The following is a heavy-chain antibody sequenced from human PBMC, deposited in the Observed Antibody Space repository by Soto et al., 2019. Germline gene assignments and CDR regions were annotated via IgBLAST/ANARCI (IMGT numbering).Heavy chain of an antibody. CDR3: AKVRYAEFMVVAGYVNY. V-gene: IGHV3-9*01. D-gene: IGHD2-15*01. Sequence: EVQLVESGGGLVQPGRSLRLSCAASGFTFDDYVMHWVRQAPGKGLEWVSGISWNSGRIHYADSVKGRFTISRDNAQNSLSLQMISLSAEDTALYYCAKVRYAEFMVVAGYVNYWGQGTLVTVSS. CDR2: ISWNSGRI. CDR1: GFTFDDYV. J-gene: IGHJ4*02.